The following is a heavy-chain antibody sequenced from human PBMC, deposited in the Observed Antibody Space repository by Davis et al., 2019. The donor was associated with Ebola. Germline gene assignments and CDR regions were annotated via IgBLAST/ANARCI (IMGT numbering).Heavy chain of an antibody. Sequence: GESLKIPCAASGFTFSSYAMSWVRQAPGKGLEWVSPISWDGGSTYYAASVKGRFTISRDNSKNSLYLQMNSLRTEDTALYYCAKDLRDCSSTSCYVDYYYYGMDVWGKGTTVTVSS. CDR2: ISWDGGST. CDR1: GFTFSSYA. D-gene: IGHD2-2*01. V-gene: IGHV3-43*01. J-gene: IGHJ6*04. CDR3: AKDLRDCSSTSCYVDYYYYGMDV.